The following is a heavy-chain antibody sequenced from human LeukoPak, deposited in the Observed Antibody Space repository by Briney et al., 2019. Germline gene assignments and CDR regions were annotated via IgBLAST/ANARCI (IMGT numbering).Heavy chain of an antibody. CDR2: ISSTGGTI. V-gene: IGHV3-48*04. J-gene: IGHJ6*02. CDR3: ARVDYYYGMDV. Sequence: GGSLRLSCAASGFTFSSNSMNWVRQAPGKGLEWVSYISSTGGTIYYADSVKGRFTISRDNAKNSLYLQMNSLRAEDTAFYYCARVDYYYGMDVWGQGTTVTVSS. CDR1: GFTFSSNS.